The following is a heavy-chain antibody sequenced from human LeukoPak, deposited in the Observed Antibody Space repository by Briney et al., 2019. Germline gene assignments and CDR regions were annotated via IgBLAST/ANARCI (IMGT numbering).Heavy chain of an antibody. D-gene: IGHD2-2*01. J-gene: IGHJ4*02. CDR2: TYAGGSH. CDR1: GGSINSYY. V-gene: IGHV4-4*09. Sequence: PSETLSLTCTVYGGSINSYYWRWIRQPPGKGLEWIGHTYAGGSHNYHHSLKSRATISVDTSKDQFSLELSSVTAADTAVYYCARSSLPALGGYYFDFWGQGALVTVSS. CDR3: ARSSLPALGGYYFDF.